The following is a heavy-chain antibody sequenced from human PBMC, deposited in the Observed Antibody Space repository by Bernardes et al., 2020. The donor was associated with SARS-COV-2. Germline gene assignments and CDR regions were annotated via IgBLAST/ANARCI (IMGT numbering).Heavy chain of an antibody. Sequence: VEPLFLSCAASGFTVSSTYMGWVRQAPGPGLEWVSVIYRGGRTYYADSVKGRFSISRDNSKNTLFLQMNSLRVEDTAVYYCASRMATSWGFDYWGQGTLVTGSS. V-gene: IGHV3-66*02. CDR1: GFTVSSTY. CDR2: IYRGGRT. J-gene: IGHJ4*02. D-gene: IGHD3-16*01. CDR3: ASRMATSWGFDY.